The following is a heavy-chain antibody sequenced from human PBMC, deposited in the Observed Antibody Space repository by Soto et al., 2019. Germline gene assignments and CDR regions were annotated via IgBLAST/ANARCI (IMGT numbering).Heavy chain of an antibody. CDR1: GYTFTTYD. CDR3: ASWAGQVHGFGGPFDY. J-gene: IGHJ4*02. V-gene: IGHV1-18*04. Sequence: QAQLVQSGAEVKKPGASVKVSCKAFGYTFTTYDINWVRQAPGQAPEWGGWINTYNGNTKYAQKLQGRITVTTDTSKSTAYMELKSLRSDATAVYYCASWAGQVHGFGGPFDYWGQGTLVTVSS. D-gene: IGHD6-19*01. CDR2: INTYNGNT.